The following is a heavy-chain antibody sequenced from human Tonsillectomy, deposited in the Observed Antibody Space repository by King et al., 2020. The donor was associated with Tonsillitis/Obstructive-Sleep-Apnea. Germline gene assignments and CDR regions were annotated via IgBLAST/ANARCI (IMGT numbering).Heavy chain of an antibody. D-gene: IGHD3-10*01. CDR2: ISGSGSTI. J-gene: IGHJ4*02. CDR1: GFTFSSYE. CDR3: ARDGYYGSGTFDY. Sequence: VQLVESGGGLVQPGGSLRLSCAASGFTFSSYEMNWVRQAPGKGLEWVSYISGSGSTIYYADSVKGRFTISRDNAKNSLYLQMNSLRAEDTAVYYCARDGYYGSGTFDYWGQGTLVTVSS. V-gene: IGHV3-48*03.